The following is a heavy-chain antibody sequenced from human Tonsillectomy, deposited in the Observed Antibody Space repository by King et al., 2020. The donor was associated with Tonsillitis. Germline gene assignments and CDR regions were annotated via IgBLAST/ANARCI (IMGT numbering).Heavy chain of an antibody. CDR2: IYPGDSDT. V-gene: IGHV5-51*01. Sequence: MQLVQSGAEVKKPGESLKISCKGSGYIFASYWIGWVRQMPGKGLEWMGIIYPGDSDTRYSPSFQGQVTISAEKSISTAYLQWSSLKASATAMYYCSRNCARRVYYRMYVWGQGTTLTVSS. D-gene: IGHD1-1*01. CDR1: GYIFASYW. J-gene: IGHJ6*02. CDR3: SRNCARRVYYRMYV.